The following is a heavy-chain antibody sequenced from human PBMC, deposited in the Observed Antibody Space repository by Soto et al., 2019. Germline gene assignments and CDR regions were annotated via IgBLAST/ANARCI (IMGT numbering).Heavy chain of an antibody. CDR1: GGSINTFG. J-gene: IGHJ4*02. V-gene: IGHV4-4*07. D-gene: IGHD5-12*01. CDR3: AREGSYSAYNFAHGIQLWSFDF. Sequence: SETLSLTCTVSGGSINTFGWSWVRQPAGKGLEWMGRIFSSGSTSFNPSLESRVAMSVDTSKNHFSLNLSSVTAADMAVYYCAREGSYSAYNFAHGIQLWSFDFWGQGALVTVSS. CDR2: IFSSGST.